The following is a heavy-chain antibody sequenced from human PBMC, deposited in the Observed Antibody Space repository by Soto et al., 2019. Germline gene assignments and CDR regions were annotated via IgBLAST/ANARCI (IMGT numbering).Heavy chain of an antibody. D-gene: IGHD2-15*01. CDR2: ISGSGGST. CDR3: AKDAHCSGGSCYSDVNWFDP. J-gene: IGHJ5*02. V-gene: IGHV3-23*01. CDR1: GFTFSSYA. Sequence: EVQLLESGGGLVQPGGSLRLSCAASGFTFSSYAMSWVRQAPGKGLEWVSAISGSGGSTYYADSVKGRFNISRDNSKNTLYLQMNSLRAEDTAVYYCAKDAHCSGGSCYSDVNWFDPWGQGTLVTVSS.